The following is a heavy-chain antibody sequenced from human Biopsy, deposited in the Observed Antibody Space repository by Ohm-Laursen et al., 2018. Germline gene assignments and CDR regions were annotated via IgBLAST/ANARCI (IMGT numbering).Heavy chain of an antibody. CDR2: NIPILGTG. Sequence: SSVKVSCKAPGRTFSNYGVDWVRQAPGQGLEWLGGNIPILGTGNYAQKFQDRVTVAADTSTSTATMELRSLRSDDTAVYYCATKLTGYFHHWGQGTLVIVSS. D-gene: IGHD3-9*01. V-gene: IGHV1-69*06. J-gene: IGHJ1*01. CDR3: ATKLTGYFHH. CDR1: GRTFSNYG.